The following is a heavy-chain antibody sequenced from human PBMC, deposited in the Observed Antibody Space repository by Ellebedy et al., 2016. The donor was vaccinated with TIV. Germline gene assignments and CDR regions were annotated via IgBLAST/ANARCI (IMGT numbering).Heavy chain of an antibody. CDR1: GGSVSSGSYY. Sequence: SETLSLTXTVSGGSVSSGSYYWSWIRQPPGKGLEWIGYIYHSGSTNYSPSLKSRVTISVDTSKNQFSLKLSSVTAADTAVYYCARPGVSPYYYYGMDVWGQGTTVTVSS. J-gene: IGHJ6*02. CDR3: ARPGVSPYYYYGMDV. CDR2: IYHSGST. V-gene: IGHV4-61*01. D-gene: IGHD3-10*01.